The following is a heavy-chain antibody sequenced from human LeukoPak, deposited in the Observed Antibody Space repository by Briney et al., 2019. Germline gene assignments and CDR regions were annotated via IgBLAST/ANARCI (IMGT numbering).Heavy chain of an antibody. D-gene: IGHD3-22*01. V-gene: IGHV4-30-4*08. CDR1: GGSISGDIYY. Sequence: SQTLSLTCTVCGGSISGDIYYWSWIRQPPGKGLEWIGYIYYSGSTYYNPSLKSRVTISVDTSMNQFSLKLSSVTAADTAVYYCARAYDSSGNDYWGQGTLVTISS. CDR2: IYYSGST. J-gene: IGHJ4*02. CDR3: ARAYDSSGNDY.